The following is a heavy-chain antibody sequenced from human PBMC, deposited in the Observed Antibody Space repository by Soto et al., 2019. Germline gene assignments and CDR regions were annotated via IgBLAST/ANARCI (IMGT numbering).Heavy chain of an antibody. D-gene: IGHD6-6*01. Sequence: DPVKVSCKTSGYTFTSYGISWVRQAPGQGLEWMGWISAYNGNTNYAQKLQGRVTMTTDTSTSTAYMELRSLRSDDTAVYYCVMSIAASIQHWGQGTLVTVSS. CDR3: VMSIAASIQH. CDR1: GYTFTSYG. CDR2: ISAYNGNT. J-gene: IGHJ1*01. V-gene: IGHV1-18*01.